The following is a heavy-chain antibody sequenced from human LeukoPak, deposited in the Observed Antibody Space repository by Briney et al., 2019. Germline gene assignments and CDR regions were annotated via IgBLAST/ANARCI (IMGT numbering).Heavy chain of an antibody. V-gene: IGHV4-38-2*02. CDR3: ARASTITDFYYLDV. CDR2: IYHSGST. Sequence: SETLSLTCTVSGYSISSGYYWGWLRQPPGKGLEWIGSIYHSGSTYYNPSLKSQVTISVDTSKNQFSLKLSSVTAADTAVYYCARASTITDFYYLDVWGKGTTVTVSS. CDR1: GYSISSGYY. D-gene: IGHD3-3*01. J-gene: IGHJ6*03.